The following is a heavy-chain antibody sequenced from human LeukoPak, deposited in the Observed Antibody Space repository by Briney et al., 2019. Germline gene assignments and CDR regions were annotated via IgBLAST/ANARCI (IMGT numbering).Heavy chain of an antibody. CDR2: IYYSGST. CDR1: GGSISSSSYY. D-gene: IGHD3-22*01. Sequence: SETLSLTCTVSGGSISSSSYYWGWIRQPPGKGLEWIGSIYYSGSTYYNPSLKSRVTISVDMSKNQFSLKLSSVTAADTAVYYCARRGQDYYDSSGYYPFDYWGQGTLVTVSS. J-gene: IGHJ4*02. V-gene: IGHV4-39*01. CDR3: ARRGQDYYDSSGYYPFDY.